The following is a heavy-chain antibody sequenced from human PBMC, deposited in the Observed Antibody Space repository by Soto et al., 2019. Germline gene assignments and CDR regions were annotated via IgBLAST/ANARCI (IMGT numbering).Heavy chain of an antibody. D-gene: IGHD3-22*01. CDR3: ARKSRSTYYYDSSGYYSVRYYGMDV. J-gene: IGHJ6*02. CDR1: GFTFSSYA. CDR2: ISGSGGST. Sequence: PGGSLRLSCAASGFTFSSYAMSWVRQAPGKGLEWVSAISGSGGSTYYADSVKGRFTISRDNYKNTLYLQMNSLRAEDTAVYYCARKSRSTYYYDSSGYYSVRYYGMDVWGQGTTVTVAS. V-gene: IGHV3-23*01.